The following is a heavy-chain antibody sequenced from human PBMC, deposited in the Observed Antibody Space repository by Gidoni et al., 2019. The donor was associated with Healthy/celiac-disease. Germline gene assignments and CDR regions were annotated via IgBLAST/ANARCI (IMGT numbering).Heavy chain of an antibody. CDR3: AREDAYRSGWHDAFDI. J-gene: IGHJ3*02. V-gene: IGHV3-30-3*01. CDR2: ISYDGSNK. D-gene: IGHD6-19*01. Sequence: QGQLVESGVSVVQPGGSLILSFAACGFTSSTSAMHVVRQAPGKGLEWVAVISYDGSNKYYADSVKGRFTIASDNSKNTLYLQMNSLRAEDTAVYYCAREDAYRSGWHDAFDIWGQGTMVTVSS. CDR1: GFTSSTSA.